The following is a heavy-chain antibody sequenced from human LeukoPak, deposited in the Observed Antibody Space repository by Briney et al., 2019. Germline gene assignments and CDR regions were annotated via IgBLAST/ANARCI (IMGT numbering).Heavy chain of an antibody. J-gene: IGHJ1*01. Sequence: SETLSLTCTVSGGSISVYYWSWIRQPPGKGLEWIGYIYYSGSTNYNPSLKSRVTISVDTSKNQFSLKLSSVTAADTAVYYFARHSKYYYDSSGSYVGYFQHWGQGTLVTVSS. V-gene: IGHV4-59*08. CDR1: GGSISVYY. CDR3: ARHSKYYYDSSGSYVGYFQH. D-gene: IGHD3-22*01. CDR2: IYYSGST.